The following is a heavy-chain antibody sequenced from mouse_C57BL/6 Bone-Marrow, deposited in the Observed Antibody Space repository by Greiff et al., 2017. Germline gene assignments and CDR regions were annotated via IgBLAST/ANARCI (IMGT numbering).Heavy chain of an antibody. CDR2: INPSSGYT. D-gene: IGHD2-2*01. CDR1: GYTFTSYW. Sequence: QVQLQQSGAELAKPGASVKLSCKASGYTFTSYWMHWVKQRPGQGLEWIGYINPSSGYTKYNQKFKDKPTLTADKSSSTAYMQLSSLTYEDSAVYYCARSLLWLRLDYWGQGTTLTVSS. CDR3: ARSLLWLRLDY. J-gene: IGHJ2*01. V-gene: IGHV1-7*01.